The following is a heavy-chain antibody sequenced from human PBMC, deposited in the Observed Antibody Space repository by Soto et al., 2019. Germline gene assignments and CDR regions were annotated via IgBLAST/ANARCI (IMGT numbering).Heavy chain of an antibody. CDR1: GFMFSAYT. J-gene: IGHJ1*01. CDR2: ISDDSSYI. CDR3: ATPYYFNH. V-gene: IGHV3-21*06. D-gene: IGHD3-16*01. Sequence: GGSLRLSCAASGFMFSAYTMNWVRQAPGKGLEWLSSISDDSSYIDYADSLRGRLTVSRDNARNSLYLQIDSLGVEDTAVYYCATPYYFNHWGPGTLVTVSS.